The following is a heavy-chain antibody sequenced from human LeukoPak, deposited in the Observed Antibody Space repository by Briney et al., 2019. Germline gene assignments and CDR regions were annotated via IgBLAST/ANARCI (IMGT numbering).Heavy chain of an antibody. CDR1: GGTFSSYA. D-gene: IGHD3-10*01. CDR2: IIPIFGTA. V-gene: IGHV1-69*13. CDR3: ASGYYYGSGGDAFDI. Sequence: GASVKVSCKASGGTFSSYAISWVRQAPGQGLEWMGGIIPIFGTANYAQKFQGRVTITADESTSTAYMELSSLRSEDTAVYYCASGYYYGSGGDAFDIWGQGTMVTVSS. J-gene: IGHJ3*02.